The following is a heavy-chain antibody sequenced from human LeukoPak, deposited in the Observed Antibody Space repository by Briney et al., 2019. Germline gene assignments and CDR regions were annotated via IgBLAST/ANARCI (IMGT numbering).Heavy chain of an antibody. J-gene: IGHJ4*02. CDR2: IYTIGST. D-gene: IGHD4-17*01. V-gene: IGHV4-4*09. CDR3: ARCRHNDYGFDY. CDR1: GGSISSYY. Sequence: SETLPLTCTVSGGSISSYYWSWIRQPPGKGLEWIGYIYTIGSTNYNPSLKSRVPLSVDTSKNQFSLKLSSVTAADTAVYYCARCRHNDYGFDYWGQGTLVTVSS.